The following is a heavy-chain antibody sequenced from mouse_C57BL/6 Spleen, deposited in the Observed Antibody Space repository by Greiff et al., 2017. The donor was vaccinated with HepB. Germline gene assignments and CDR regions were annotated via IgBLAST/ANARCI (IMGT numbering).Heavy chain of an antibody. J-gene: IGHJ4*01. V-gene: IGHV1-15*01. CDR1: GYTFTDYE. CDR3: TSQTLYYAMDY. Sequence: QVQLQQSGAELVRPGASVTLSCKASGYTFTDYEMHWVKQTPVHGLEWIGAIDPETGGTAYNQKFKGKAILTADKSSSTPYMELRSLTSEDSAVYYCTSQTLYYAMDYWGQGTSVTVSS. CDR2: IDPETGGT.